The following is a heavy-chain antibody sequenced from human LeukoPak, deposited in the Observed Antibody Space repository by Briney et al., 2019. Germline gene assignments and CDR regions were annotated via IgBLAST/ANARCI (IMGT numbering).Heavy chain of an antibody. CDR2: IYSTGST. CDR3: ASYTTVTYHFDY. CDR1: GGSISSSSYY. Sequence: SETLSLTCTVSGGSISSSSYYWGWIRQPPGKGLEWIGGIYSTGSTYYNPSLKSRVTISLDTSKNQFSLKLSSVTAADTAVYYCASYTTVTYHFDYWGQGTLVTVSS. D-gene: IGHD4-17*01. V-gene: IGHV4-39*01. J-gene: IGHJ4*02.